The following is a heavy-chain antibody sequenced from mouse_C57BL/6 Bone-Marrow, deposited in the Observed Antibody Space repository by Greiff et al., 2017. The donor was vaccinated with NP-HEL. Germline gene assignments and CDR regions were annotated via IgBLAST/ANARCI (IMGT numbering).Heavy chain of an antibody. CDR2: ISNGGGST. CDR1: GFTFSDYY. CDR3: ARQGLPYFDV. J-gene: IGHJ1*03. Sequence: DVKLVESGGGLVQPGGSLKLSCAASGFTFSDYYMYWVRQTPEKRLEWVAYISNGGGSTYYPDTVKGRFTISRDNAKNTLYLQMSRLKSEDTAMYYCARQGLPYFDVWGTGTTVTVSS. D-gene: IGHD2-4*01. V-gene: IGHV5-12*01.